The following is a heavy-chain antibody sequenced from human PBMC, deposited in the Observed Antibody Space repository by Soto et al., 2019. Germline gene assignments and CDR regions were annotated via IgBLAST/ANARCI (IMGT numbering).Heavy chain of an antibody. V-gene: IGHV4-59*11. J-gene: IGHJ5*01. CDR1: GGFITNHY. D-gene: IGHD6-13*01. Sequence: SETLSLTCTVSGGFITNHYWSWIRQPPGKGLEWLGYVYHSESANYHPSLKSRVTISLGASKNQFSLKLTSVTAADTAVYYCARVRYSSSWYGGGWFASWGQGSSVTVSS. CDR3: ARVRYSSSWYGGGWFAS. CDR2: VYHSESA.